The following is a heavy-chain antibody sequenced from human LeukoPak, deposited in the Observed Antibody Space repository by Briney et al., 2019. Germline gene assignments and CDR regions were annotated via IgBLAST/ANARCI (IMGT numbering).Heavy chain of an antibody. Sequence: GGSLRLSCAASGFTFSTYWMSWVRQAPGKGLEWVANIKQDGSEKYYVDSVKGRFTISRDNAKNSLYLQMNSLRAEDTAAYYCARDGTFTDYGDYGAYACWGQGTLVTVSS. CDR1: GFTFSTYW. V-gene: IGHV3-7*01. CDR2: IKQDGSEK. J-gene: IGHJ4*02. D-gene: IGHD4-17*01. CDR3: ARDGTFTDYGDYGAYAC.